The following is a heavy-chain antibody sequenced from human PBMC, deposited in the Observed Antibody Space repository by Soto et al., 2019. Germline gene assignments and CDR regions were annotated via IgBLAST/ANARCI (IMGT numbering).Heavy chain of an antibody. CDR2: IGTSGTTT. Sequence: DVQLLDSGGDLVQPGGSLRLSCIASGFTFRNYAMAWVRQAPGEDLEWVSAIGTSGTTTLYADSVKSRFSIYRDDSRNTVSLQMNSLGVDDTATYYCTRILWSSRRDALDIWGQGTTVTVSS. V-gene: IGHV3-23*01. J-gene: IGHJ6*02. D-gene: IGHD2-21*01. CDR3: TRILWSSRRDALDI. CDR1: GFTFRNYA.